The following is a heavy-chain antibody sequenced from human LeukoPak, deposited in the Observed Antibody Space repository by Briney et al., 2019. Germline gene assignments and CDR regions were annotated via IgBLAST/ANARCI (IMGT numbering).Heavy chain of an antibody. Sequence: GGSLRLSCAASGFTFSNYAMSWVRQAPGKGLEWVSAISGSGGSTYYADSAKGRFTISRDSSKDTLYLQMNRLRADDTAVYYCAKCYDYYGPYGMDVWGQGTTVPVSS. V-gene: IGHV3-23*01. CDR2: ISGSGGST. CDR1: GFTFSNYA. D-gene: IGHD3-10*01. CDR3: AKCYDYYGPYGMDV. J-gene: IGHJ6*02.